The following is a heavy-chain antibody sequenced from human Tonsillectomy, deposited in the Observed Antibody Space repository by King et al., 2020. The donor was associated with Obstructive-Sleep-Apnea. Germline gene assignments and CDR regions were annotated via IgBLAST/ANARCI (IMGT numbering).Heavy chain of an antibody. Sequence: QLVQSGAEVKKPGASVKVSCKASGYTFTSYGISWVRQAPGQGLEWMGWISAYNGNTNSAQKLQGRLTITTATSTSTSYMELTCLRSDDPAVYYCARGVEMATNLEYFDYWGQGTLVTVSS. CDR3: ARGVEMATNLEYFDY. CDR2: ISAYNGNT. CDR1: GYTFTSYG. V-gene: IGHV1-18*01. J-gene: IGHJ4*02. D-gene: IGHD5-24*01.